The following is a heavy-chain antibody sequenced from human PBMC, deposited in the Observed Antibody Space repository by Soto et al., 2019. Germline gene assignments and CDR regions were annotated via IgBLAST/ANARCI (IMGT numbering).Heavy chain of an antibody. D-gene: IGHD6-13*01. Sequence: QAQVVQSGAEVRKPGSSVKLSCTASEGTFNSYAIAWVRQAPGQGLEWMGGIIPYYNTRNYAQKFQDRFPITADDSTNTVYLELSSLISHDTALYFCASGTSCWYLYFFHAWAQGILVIVSS. CDR3: ASGTSCWYLYFFHA. V-gene: IGHV1-69*01. CDR1: EGTFNSYA. J-gene: IGHJ4*02. CDR2: IIPYYNTR.